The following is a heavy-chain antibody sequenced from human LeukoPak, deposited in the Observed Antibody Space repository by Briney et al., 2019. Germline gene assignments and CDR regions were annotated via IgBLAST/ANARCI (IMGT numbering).Heavy chain of an antibody. J-gene: IGHJ6*03. Sequence: GGSLRLSCAASGFTFSSYSMDWVRQAPGKGLEWVSSISSSSSYIYYADSVKGRFTISRDNAKNSLYLQMNSLRAEDTAVYYCARGDGSFSYYYYYMDVWGKGTTVTVSS. V-gene: IGHV3-21*01. CDR1: GFTFSSYS. CDR2: ISSSSSYI. D-gene: IGHD6-6*01. CDR3: ARGDGSFSYYYYYMDV.